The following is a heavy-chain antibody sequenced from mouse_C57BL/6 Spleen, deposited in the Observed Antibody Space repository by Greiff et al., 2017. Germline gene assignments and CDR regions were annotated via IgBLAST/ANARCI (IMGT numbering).Heavy chain of an antibody. Sequence: EVQLVESGPELVKPGASVKISCKASGYTFTDYYMNWVKQSHGKSLEWIGDINPNNGGTSYNQKFKGKATLTVDKSSSTAYMELRSLTSEDSAVYYCARGTNWFAYWGQGTLVTVSA. CDR1: GYTFTDYY. D-gene: IGHD3-3*01. CDR2: INPNNGGT. V-gene: IGHV1-26*01. CDR3: ARGTNWFAY. J-gene: IGHJ3*01.